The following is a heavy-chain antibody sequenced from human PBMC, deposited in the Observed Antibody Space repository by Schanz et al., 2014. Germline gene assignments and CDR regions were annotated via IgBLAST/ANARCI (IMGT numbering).Heavy chain of an antibody. CDR3: AKGFGGYDLVLSY. D-gene: IGHD5-12*01. CDR2: IRDDGSNQ. V-gene: IGHV3-30*02. Sequence: QVQLVESGGGVVQPGGSLRLSCAASGFTFTNLGMHWVRRAPGKGLEWVAFIRDDGSNQYYADSVKGRFTISRDNSKNKRERKRKSMRDEDKEGDYCAKGFGGYDLVLSYWGQGTLVTVSS. CDR1: GFTFTNLG. J-gene: IGHJ4*02.